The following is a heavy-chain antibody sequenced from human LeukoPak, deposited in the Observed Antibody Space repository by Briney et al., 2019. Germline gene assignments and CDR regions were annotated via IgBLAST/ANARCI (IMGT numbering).Heavy chain of an antibody. J-gene: IGHJ4*02. D-gene: IGHD3-10*01. CDR1: GFTFDDYA. V-gene: IGHV3-9*01. CDR2: ISWNSGSI. Sequence: GGSLSLSCAASGFTFDDYAMHWVRQGPGKGLEWVSGISWNSGSIAYADSVKGRFTISRDNAKNSLYLQMDSLRAEDTALYYCAKGLSMVRGLDYWGQGTLVTVSS. CDR3: AKGLSMVRGLDY.